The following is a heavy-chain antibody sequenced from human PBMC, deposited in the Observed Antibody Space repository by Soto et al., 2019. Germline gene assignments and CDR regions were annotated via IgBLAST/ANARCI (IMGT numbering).Heavy chain of an antibody. CDR2: IIPILGIA. Sequence: QVQLVQSGAEVKKPGSSVKVSCKASGGTFSSYTISWVRQAPGQGLEWMGRIIPILGIANYAQKFQGRVTITADKTTSTAYMELSSLRSEDTAVYYCARCGGGTPQGVWGQGTLVTVSS. V-gene: IGHV1-69*02. CDR1: GGTFSSYT. CDR3: ARCGGGTPQGV. D-gene: IGHD2-15*01. J-gene: IGHJ4*02.